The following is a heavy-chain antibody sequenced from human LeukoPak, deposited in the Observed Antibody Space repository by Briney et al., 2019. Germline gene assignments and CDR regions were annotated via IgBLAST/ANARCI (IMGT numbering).Heavy chain of an antibody. CDR2: IYYSGST. CDR1: GDSISSIGSY. Sequence: SEALSLTCTVSGDSISSIGSYWGAIRQPPGKGLEWIGNIYYSGSTYYSPSLKSRVTISVDTSKNQSSLKLSSVTAADTALYYCARDRARWYYYDTWGQGILVTVSS. D-gene: IGHD3-22*01. CDR3: ARDRARWYYYDT. V-gene: IGHV4-39*07. J-gene: IGHJ5*02.